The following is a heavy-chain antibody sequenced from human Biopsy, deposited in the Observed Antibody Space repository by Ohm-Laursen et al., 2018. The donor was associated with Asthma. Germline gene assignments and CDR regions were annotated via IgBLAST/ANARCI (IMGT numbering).Heavy chain of an antibody. CDR2: IYYSGTT. D-gene: IGHD6-13*01. CDR3: VRGSSSWHHGPFHYYYGLDV. Sequence: TLSLTCSLSSGSGGYMRSGNYYWGWIRQPPGKGLEWIGRIYYSGTTYYNPSPESRVTVSADTSKNQFSLKLTSVTAADTAVYYCVRGSSSWHHGPFHYYYGLDVWGQGTTATVSS. J-gene: IGHJ6*02. CDR1: SGSGGYMRSGNYY. V-gene: IGHV4-39*01.